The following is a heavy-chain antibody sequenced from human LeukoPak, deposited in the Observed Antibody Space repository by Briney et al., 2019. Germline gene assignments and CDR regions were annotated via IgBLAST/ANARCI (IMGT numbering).Heavy chain of an antibody. CDR2: INHSGST. J-gene: IGHJ4*02. Sequence: SETLSLTCAVYGGSFSGYYWSWIRQPPGKGLEWIWEINHSGSTNYNPSLKSRVTISVDTSKNQFSLKLSSVTAADTAVYYCARDGGAALAAAYNYWGQGTLVTVSS. CDR3: ARDGGAALAAAYNY. CDR1: GGSFSGYY. D-gene: IGHD6-13*01. V-gene: IGHV4-34*01.